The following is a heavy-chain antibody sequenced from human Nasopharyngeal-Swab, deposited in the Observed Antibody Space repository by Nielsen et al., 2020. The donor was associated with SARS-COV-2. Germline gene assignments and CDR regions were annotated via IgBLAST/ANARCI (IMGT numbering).Heavy chain of an antibody. D-gene: IGHD6-19*01. Sequence: ASVKVSCKASGYTFTSSDINWVRQAPGQGLEWMGIINPSGGSTSYAQKFQGRVTMTRDTSTSTVYMELSSLRSEDTAVYYCARPEYSSGWYENWGQGTLVTVSS. CDR1: GYTFTSSD. V-gene: IGHV1-46*01. CDR3: ARPEYSSGWYEN. J-gene: IGHJ4*02. CDR2: INPSGGST.